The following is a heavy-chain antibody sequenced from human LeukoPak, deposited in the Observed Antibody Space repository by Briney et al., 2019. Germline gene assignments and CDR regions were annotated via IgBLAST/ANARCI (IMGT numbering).Heavy chain of an antibody. V-gene: IGHV1-18*01. D-gene: IGHD6-13*01. CDR2: ISTYNGDT. Sequence: ASVKVSCKASGYTFTSYGINWVRQAPGQGLEWMGWISTYNGDTNYAQKLQDRVTMTTDTSTSTAYMELRSLRSEGTAMYYCARDQEIGITAAGYFDYWGQGTLVTVSS. J-gene: IGHJ4*02. CDR3: ARDQEIGITAAGYFDY. CDR1: GYTFTSYG.